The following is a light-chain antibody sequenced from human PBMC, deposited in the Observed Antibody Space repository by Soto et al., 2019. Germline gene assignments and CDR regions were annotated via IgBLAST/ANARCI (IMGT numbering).Light chain of an antibody. J-gene: IGKJ1*01. V-gene: IGKV1-5*01. CDR1: QNINNW. CDR3: LQYSSHSWT. Sequence: DIQMTQSPSTLSASVGDRVTITCRASQNINNWIAWYQQKPGKAPKFLIYDASTLESGVPSRFSGSGFGTEFTLTISRLQPDDVATYYCLQYSSHSWTFSQGTKVDIK. CDR2: DAS.